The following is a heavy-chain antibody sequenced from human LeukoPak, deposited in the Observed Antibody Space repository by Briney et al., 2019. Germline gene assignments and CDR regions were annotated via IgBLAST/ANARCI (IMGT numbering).Heavy chain of an antibody. D-gene: IGHD3-22*01. CDR3: ARDPGYYDSSGYPVFGY. Sequence: ASVKVSCKASGYTFTGYYMHWVRQAPGQGLEWMGWINPNSGGTNYAQKFQGRVTMTRDTSISTAYMELGRLRSDDTAVYYCARDPGYYDSSGYPVFGYWGQGTLVTVSS. J-gene: IGHJ4*02. CDR2: INPNSGGT. CDR1: GYTFTGYY. V-gene: IGHV1-2*02.